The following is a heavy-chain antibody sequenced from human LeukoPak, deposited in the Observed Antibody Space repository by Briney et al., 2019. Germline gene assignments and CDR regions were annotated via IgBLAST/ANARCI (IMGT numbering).Heavy chain of an antibody. J-gene: IGHJ5*02. CDR2: INPNSGGT. CDR1: GYTFTGYY. V-gene: IGHV1-2*06. D-gene: IGHD3-16*01. Sequence: VASVKVSCKASGYTFTGYYMHWVRQAPGQGLEWMGRINPNSGGTNYAQKFQGRVTMTRDTSISTAYMELSRLRSDDTAVYYCARDSSMVTFVGWFDPWGQGTLVTVSS. CDR3: ARDSSMVTFVGWFDP.